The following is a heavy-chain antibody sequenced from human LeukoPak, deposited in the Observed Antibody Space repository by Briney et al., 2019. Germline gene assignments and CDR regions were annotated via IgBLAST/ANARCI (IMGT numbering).Heavy chain of an antibody. J-gene: IGHJ4*02. Sequence: GGSLRLSCAASGFTFSDYYMSWIRQAPGKGLEWVSYISNSGSTVYYVDSVKGRFTISRDNAKNSLYLQMNSLRAEDTAVYYCARDVPVVAPTGTGAGELDYWGQGTLVTVSS. V-gene: IGHV3-11*04. CDR1: GFTFSDYY. D-gene: IGHD6-13*01. CDR2: ISNSGSTV. CDR3: ARDVPVVAPTGTGAGELDY.